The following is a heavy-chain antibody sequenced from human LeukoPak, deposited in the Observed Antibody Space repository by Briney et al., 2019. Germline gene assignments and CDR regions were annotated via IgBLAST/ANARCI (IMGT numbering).Heavy chain of an antibody. D-gene: IGHD5-24*01. J-gene: IGHJ4*02. CDR3: AKDLGDGYASDY. CDR2: IRYDGSNK. Sequence: GGSLRLSSAASGFTFSSYGMHWVRQAPGKGLEWVAFIRYDGSNKYYADSVKGRFTISRDNSKNTLYLQMNSLRAEDTAVYYCAKDLGDGYASDYWGQGTLVTVSS. V-gene: IGHV3-30*02. CDR1: GFTFSSYG.